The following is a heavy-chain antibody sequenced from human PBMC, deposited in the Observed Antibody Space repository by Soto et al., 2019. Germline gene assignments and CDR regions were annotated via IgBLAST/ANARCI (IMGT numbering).Heavy chain of an antibody. Sequence: PSETLSLTCTVSGGSISSNYCSWIRQPPWTGMNWLGDIYYSESTNYNPALKSRVTISVDTSKNQFSLKLTSVTAAYSAVYYCAINDEDKEGDGRLDYWGQGAMVTVSS. J-gene: IGHJ4*01. V-gene: IGHV4-59*01. CDR1: GGSISSNY. CDR3: AINDEDKEGDGRLDY. D-gene: IGHD1-1*01. CDR2: IYYSEST.